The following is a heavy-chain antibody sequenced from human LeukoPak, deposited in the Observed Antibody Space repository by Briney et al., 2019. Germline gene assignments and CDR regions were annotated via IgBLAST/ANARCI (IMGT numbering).Heavy chain of an antibody. CDR2: ISSGGSTK. CDR3: ARLYGSSLYYYYSMGV. CDR1: GFTFSSHE. Sequence: GGSLRLSCAASGFTFSSHEMNWVRQAPGKGLEWISYISSGGSTKYYADSVKDRFTISRDNAKNSLYLQLTNVRAEDTGLYYCARLYGSSLYYYYSMGVWGKGTTVSVSS. J-gene: IGHJ6*03. D-gene: IGHD6-13*01. V-gene: IGHV3-48*03.